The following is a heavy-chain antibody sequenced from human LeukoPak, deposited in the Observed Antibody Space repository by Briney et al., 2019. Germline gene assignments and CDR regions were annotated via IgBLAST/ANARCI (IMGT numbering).Heavy chain of an antibody. CDR1: GFTLKSYV. Sequence: HPGRSLRLSCVASGFTLKSYVMNWVRQAPRKGLEWLATIYGSGVSISYADSVKGRFTISRDNSNNTLYLQMNSLRVEDTAIYYCAKDLGWELPAEAYWGQGSLVTVSS. CDR2: IYGSGVSI. V-gene: IGHV3-23*01. J-gene: IGHJ4*02. D-gene: IGHD1-26*01. CDR3: AKDLGWELPAEAY.